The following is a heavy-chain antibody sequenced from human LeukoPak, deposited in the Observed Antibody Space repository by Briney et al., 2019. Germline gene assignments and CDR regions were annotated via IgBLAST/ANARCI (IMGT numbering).Heavy chain of an antibody. Sequence: VKYLKISCKGSGYSFSNYWIAWVRQMPGKGLEWMENIYTGDSSTRYSTAFQGQVTISADNSIGTGYLQSSSLEASYSAIYYFLRRRIERLFDLWGQGTLVAVSS. J-gene: IGHJ5*02. V-gene: IGHV5-51*01. CDR2: IYTGDSST. CDR1: GYSFSNYW. D-gene: IGHD1-1*01. CDR3: LRRRIERLFDL.